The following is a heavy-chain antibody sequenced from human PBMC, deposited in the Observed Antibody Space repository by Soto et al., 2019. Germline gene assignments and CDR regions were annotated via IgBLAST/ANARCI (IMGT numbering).Heavy chain of an antibody. CDR1: GGSFSGYY. J-gene: IGHJ6*03. V-gene: IGHV4-34*01. CDR2: INHSGST. D-gene: IGHD6-25*01. CDR3: ARGEQRYYYYYIDV. Sequence: QVQLQQWGAGLLKPSETLSLTCAVYGGSFSGYYWSWIRQPPGKGLEWIWEINHSGSTNYNPSLQRRVTISVDTSKNQFSLKLSSVTAADTAVYYCARGEQRYYYYYIDVWGKGTTVTVSS.